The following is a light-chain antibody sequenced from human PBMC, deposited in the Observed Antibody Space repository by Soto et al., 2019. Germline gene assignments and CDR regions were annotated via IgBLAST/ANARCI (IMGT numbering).Light chain of an antibody. CDR1: QNIAGY. CDR2: GSS. CDR3: QQSYITPYT. V-gene: IGKV1-39*01. Sequence: DIQMTQPPSSLSVSVGDRVTITCRASQNIAGYLNWYQQKPGKAPKLLIYGSSNLQSGVPSTFSGSGSGTDFTLTISSLQPEDFATYYCQQSYITPYTFGQGTKLEIK. J-gene: IGKJ2*01.